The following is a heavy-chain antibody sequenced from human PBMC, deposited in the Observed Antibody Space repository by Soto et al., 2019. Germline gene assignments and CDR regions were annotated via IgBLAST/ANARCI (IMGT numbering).Heavy chain of an antibody. CDR1: NGSISSRSSY. D-gene: IGHD2-21*01. V-gene: IGHV4-39*07. CDR3: ARRLVMGGVDIPDTWLDP. Sequence: SETLSLTCIVSNGSISSRSSYWGWIRQTPGKGLEWIGSIYYIGNTYYNPSLKSRVTISIDTSKTQFSLKLSFVTAADTAVYYCARRLVMGGVDIPDTWLDPWGQGTLVTVSS. CDR2: IYYIGNT. J-gene: IGHJ5*02.